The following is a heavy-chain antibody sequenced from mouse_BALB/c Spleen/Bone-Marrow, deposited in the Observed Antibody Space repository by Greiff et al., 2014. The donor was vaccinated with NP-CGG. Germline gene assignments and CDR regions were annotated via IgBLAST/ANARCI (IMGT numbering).Heavy chain of an antibody. V-gene: IGHV1S81*02. D-gene: IGHD2-2*01. J-gene: IGHJ1*01. CDR3: TRSGTSWLRRSWYFDV. Sequence: QVQLKESGAELVKPGASVKLSCKASGYTFTSYYMYWVKQRPGQGLEWIGEINPSNGGTNFNEKFKSKATLTVDKSSSTAYMQRSSLTSEDSAVDYCTRSGTSWLRRSWYFDVWGAGTTVTVSS. CDR2: INPSNGGT. CDR1: GYTFTSYY.